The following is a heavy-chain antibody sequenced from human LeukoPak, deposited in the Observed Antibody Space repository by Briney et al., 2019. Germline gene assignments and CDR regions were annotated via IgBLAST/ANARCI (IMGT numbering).Heavy chain of an antibody. CDR3: ARVETGTTCFDY. V-gene: IGHV4-31*03. CDR1: GGSISSGGYY. D-gene: IGHD1-1*01. J-gene: IGHJ4*02. Sequence: PSETLSLTCTVSGGSISSGGYYRSWLRQHPGKGLEWIGYIYYSGNTYYNPSLKSRLIISVDTSKNQFSLKLSSLTAADTAVYYCARVETGTTCFDYWGQGTLVTVSS. CDR2: IYYSGNT.